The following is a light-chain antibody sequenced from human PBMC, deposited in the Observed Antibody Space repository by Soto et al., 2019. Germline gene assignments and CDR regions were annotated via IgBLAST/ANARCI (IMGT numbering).Light chain of an antibody. CDR3: SSYAGSSNV. CDR1: SSDVGGYNY. V-gene: IGLV2-8*01. Sequence: QLVLTQPPSASGSPGKSVAISCTGTSSDVGGYNYVSWYQQHPGKAPKLMIYEVNTRPSGVPDRFSGSKSGNTASLTVSGLQSEDEADYYCSSYAGSSNVFGTGTKLTVL. CDR2: EVN. J-gene: IGLJ1*01.